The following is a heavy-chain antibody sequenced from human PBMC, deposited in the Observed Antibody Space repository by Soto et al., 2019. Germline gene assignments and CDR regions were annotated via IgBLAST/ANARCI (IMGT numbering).Heavy chain of an antibody. Sequence: SETLSLTCAVYGGSFSGYYWSWIRQPPGKGLEWIWEINHSGSTIYNPSLKSRVTISVDTSKNQFSLKLSSVTAADTAVYYCARGGSLWFGELTDNWFDPWGQGTLVTVSS. V-gene: IGHV4-34*01. CDR1: GGSFSGYY. D-gene: IGHD3-10*01. CDR2: INHSGST. CDR3: ARGGSLWFGELTDNWFDP. J-gene: IGHJ5*02.